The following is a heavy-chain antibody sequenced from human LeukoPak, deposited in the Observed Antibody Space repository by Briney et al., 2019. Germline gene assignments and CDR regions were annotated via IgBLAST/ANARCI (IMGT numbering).Heavy chain of an antibody. V-gene: IGHV1-2*02. CDR2: INPNSGGT. J-gene: IGHJ4*02. CDR3: ARERTSYGRYSSGWYVVY. Sequence: ASVKVSCKASGYTFTGYYMHWVRQAPGQGLEWMGWINPNSGGTNYAQKFQGRVTMTRDTSISTAYMELSRLRSDDMAVYYCARERTSYGRYSSGWYVVYWGQGTLVTVSS. D-gene: IGHD6-19*01. CDR1: GYTFTGYY.